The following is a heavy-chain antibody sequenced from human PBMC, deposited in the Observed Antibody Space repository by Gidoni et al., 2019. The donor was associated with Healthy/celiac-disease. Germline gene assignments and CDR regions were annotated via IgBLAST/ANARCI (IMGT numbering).Heavy chain of an antibody. Sequence: QVQLVQSGAEGKKPGSSVQVSYKASGGAFGSYAISWVRRAPGQGREWLGRSIPILGIANYAQKFQGRVTFTADKSTSTAYMELSSLRSEDTAVYYCAREDCSGGSCYGLLYYFDYWGQGTLVTVSS. CDR2: SIPILGIA. V-gene: IGHV1-69*04. D-gene: IGHD2-15*01. CDR3: AREDCSGGSCYGLLYYFDY. J-gene: IGHJ4*02. CDR1: GGAFGSYA.